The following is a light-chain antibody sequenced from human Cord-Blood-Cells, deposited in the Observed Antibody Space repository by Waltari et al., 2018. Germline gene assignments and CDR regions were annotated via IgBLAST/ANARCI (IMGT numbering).Light chain of an antibody. CDR3: QQYLNLLRT. CDR2: DAS. CDR1: QDIRNY. Sequence: DIYMIQSPSSLSASVGDRVTITCHASQDIRNYLNWYQQKPGKAPKLLIYDASNLETGVPSRSSRGSSAIDDTYSISSVQPGSTGAYYGQQYLNLLRTLSGGTKVKL. V-gene: IGKV1-33*01. J-gene: IGKJ4*01.